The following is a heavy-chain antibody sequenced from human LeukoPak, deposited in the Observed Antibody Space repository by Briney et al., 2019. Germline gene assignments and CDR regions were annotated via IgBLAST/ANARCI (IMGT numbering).Heavy chain of an antibody. CDR1: GITFSSYA. Sequence: GGSLRLSCAASGITFSSYAMHWVRQAPGKGLEGVAVISYDGSNKYYADSVKGRFTISRDNSKNTLYLQMNSLRAEDTAVYYCAKESLYFDWLAPFDYWGQGTLVTVSS. D-gene: IGHD3-9*01. CDR3: AKESLYFDWLAPFDY. J-gene: IGHJ4*02. V-gene: IGHV3-30*04. CDR2: ISYDGSNK.